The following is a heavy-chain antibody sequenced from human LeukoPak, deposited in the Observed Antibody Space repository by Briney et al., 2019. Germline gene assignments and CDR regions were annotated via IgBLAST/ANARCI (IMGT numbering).Heavy chain of an antibody. CDR1: GYTFTSYD. CDR2: MNPNSGNT. J-gene: IGHJ4*02. V-gene: IGHV1-8*01. Sequence: ASVKVSCKASGYTFTSYDINWVRQATGQGLEWMGWMNPNSGNTGYAQKFQGRVTMTRNTSISTAYMELSSLRSEDTALYYCATEIAEGGPRDYWGQGTLVTVSS. D-gene: IGHD2-21*01. CDR3: ATEIAEGGPRDY.